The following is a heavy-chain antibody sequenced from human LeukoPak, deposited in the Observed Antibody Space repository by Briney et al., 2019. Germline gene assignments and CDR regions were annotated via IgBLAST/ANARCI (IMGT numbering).Heavy chain of an antibody. CDR2: ISGSGGST. V-gene: IGHV3-23*01. CDR1: GFTFSSYA. CDR3: AKDLRDTAMVQDAFDI. Sequence: PGGSLRLSCAASGFTFSSYAMSWVRQAPGKGLEWVSAISGSGGSTYYADSVKGRFTISRDNSKNTLYLQMNSLRAEDTAVYYCAKDLRDTAMVQDAFDIWGRGTMVTVSS. J-gene: IGHJ3*02. D-gene: IGHD5-18*01.